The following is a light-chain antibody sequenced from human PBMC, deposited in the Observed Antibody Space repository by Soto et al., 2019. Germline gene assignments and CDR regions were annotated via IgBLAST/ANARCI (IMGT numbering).Light chain of an antibody. J-gene: IGKJ3*01. CDR2: AAS. CDR3: QQYRSSPRT. V-gene: IGKV3-20*01. CDR1: QSVSSY. Sequence: EIVLTQSPGTLSLSPGERATLSRRASQSVSSYLAWYQQKPGQAPRLLIYAASSRATGIPDRFSGSGSGTDFTLTISRLEPEDFAVYYCQQYRSSPRTFGPGTEVDIK.